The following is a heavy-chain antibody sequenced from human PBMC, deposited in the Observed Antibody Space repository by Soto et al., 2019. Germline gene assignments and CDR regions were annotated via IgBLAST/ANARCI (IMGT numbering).Heavy chain of an antibody. Sequence: SETLSLTCTVSGGSISSGDYYWSWIRQPPGKGLEWIGYIYYSGSTYYNPSLKSRVTISVDTSRNQFSLKLSSVTAADTAVYYCASNIYGGNSRNYFDYWGQGTLVTVSS. J-gene: IGHJ4*02. V-gene: IGHV4-30-4*01. CDR2: IYYSGST. CDR1: GGSISSGDYY. CDR3: ASNIYGGNSRNYFDY. D-gene: IGHD4-17*01.